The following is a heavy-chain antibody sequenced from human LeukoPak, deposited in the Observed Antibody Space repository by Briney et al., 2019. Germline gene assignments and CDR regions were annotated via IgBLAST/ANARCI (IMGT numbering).Heavy chain of an antibody. Sequence: GASVKVSCKASGGTFSGYAISWVRQAPGQGLEWMGGIIPIFGTASYAQKFQGRVTITTDESTSTAYMELSSLRSEDTAVYYCARVGRGRILRWFDPWGQGTLVTVSS. CDR3: ARVGRGRILRWFDP. CDR1: GGTFSGYA. CDR2: IIPIFGTA. J-gene: IGHJ5*02. V-gene: IGHV1-69*05. D-gene: IGHD3-3*01.